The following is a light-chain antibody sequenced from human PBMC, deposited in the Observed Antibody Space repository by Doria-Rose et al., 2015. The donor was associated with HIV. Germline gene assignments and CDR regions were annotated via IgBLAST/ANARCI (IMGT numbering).Light chain of an antibody. V-gene: IGKV3-20*01. Sequence: PPPLPLSPGERATLSCRASQSFSSTYLAWYQQKPGQAPSLLISDGSTRATGIPDRISASGSGTDFTLTINRLEPEDFALYYCHQYGTSWTFGQGTKVEI. CDR3: HQYGTSWT. CDR1: QSFSSTY. J-gene: IGKJ1*01. CDR2: DGS.